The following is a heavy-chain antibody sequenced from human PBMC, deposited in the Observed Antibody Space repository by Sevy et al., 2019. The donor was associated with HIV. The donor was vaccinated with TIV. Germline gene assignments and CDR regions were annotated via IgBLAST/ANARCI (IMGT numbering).Heavy chain of an antibody. D-gene: IGHD6-13*01. V-gene: IGHV3-30-3*01. J-gene: IGHJ4*02. CDR2: ISYDGSHK. Sequence: GGSLRLSCAASGFIFGSYAMNWVRQAPGKGLEWVAVISYDGSHKYYVDSVKGRFTISRDSSKNTLYLQMHSLRTDDTAVDYCARDPGSSWSSFDYWGQGTLVTVSS. CDR1: GFIFGSYA. CDR3: ARDPGSSWSSFDY.